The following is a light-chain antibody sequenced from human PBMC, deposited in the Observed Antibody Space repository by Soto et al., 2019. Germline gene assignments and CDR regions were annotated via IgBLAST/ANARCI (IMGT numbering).Light chain of an antibody. Sequence: IQMTQSHSTLSGSVGDRFTITCRASQTISSWLAWYQQKPGKAPKLLIYKASTLKSGVPSRFSGSGSGTEFTLTISSLQPDDFATYYCPHYNSYSEAFGQGTKVAIK. CDR2: KAS. V-gene: IGKV1-5*03. J-gene: IGKJ1*01. CDR3: PHYNSYSEA. CDR1: QTISSW.